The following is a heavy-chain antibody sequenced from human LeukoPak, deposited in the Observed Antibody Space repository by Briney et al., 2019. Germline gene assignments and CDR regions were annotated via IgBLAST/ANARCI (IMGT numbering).Heavy chain of an antibody. CDR1: GFTFSSYA. V-gene: IGHV3-23*01. Sequence: GGSLRLSCAASGFTFSSYAMSWVRQAPGKGLEWVSAISGSGGSTYYADSVKGRFTISRDNSKNTPYLQMNSLRAEDTAVYYCAKSSRLGLQRDWFDPWGQGTLVTVSS. CDR2: ISGSGGST. CDR3: AKSSRLGLQRDWFDP. J-gene: IGHJ5*02. D-gene: IGHD5-24*01.